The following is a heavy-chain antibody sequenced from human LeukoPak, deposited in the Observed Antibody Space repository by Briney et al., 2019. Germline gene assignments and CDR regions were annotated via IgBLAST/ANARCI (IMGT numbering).Heavy chain of an antibody. J-gene: IGHJ6*03. D-gene: IGHD5-18*01. CDR2: ISYSGST. Sequence: PSETLSLTCTVSGGSISSSSYYWGWIRQPPGKGLEWIGSISYSGSTYYNPSLRSRVTVFVDTSKNHFSLRLTSVTAADTAVYYCARVGGYSYGYYYYYMDVWGKGTTVTVSS. CDR3: ARVGGYSYGYYYYYMDV. V-gene: IGHV4-39*02. CDR1: GGSISSSSYY.